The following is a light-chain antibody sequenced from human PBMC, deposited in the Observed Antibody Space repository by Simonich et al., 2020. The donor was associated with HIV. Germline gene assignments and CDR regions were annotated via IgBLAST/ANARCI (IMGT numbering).Light chain of an antibody. CDR3: QQYNNWPSPFT. V-gene: IGKV3-15*01. CDR2: FAS. J-gene: IGKJ3*01. Sequence: EIVMTQSPATLSVSPGERPTLSCRVSQSVASNLAWYQQKPGQPPRLRIYFASTRATGIPARFSGSGFGTEFTLTISSTQSEDFAVYYCQQYNNWPSPFTFGPGTKVDIK. CDR1: QSVASN.